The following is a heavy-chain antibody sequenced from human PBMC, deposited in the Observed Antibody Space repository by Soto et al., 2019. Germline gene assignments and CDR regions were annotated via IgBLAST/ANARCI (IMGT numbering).Heavy chain of an antibody. CDR1: GGSFSGYY. CDR2: INHSGST. V-gene: IGHV4-34*01. D-gene: IGHD5-18*01. J-gene: IGHJ4*02. Sequence: KPSETLSLTCAVYGGSFSGYYWSWIRQPPGKGLEWIGEINHSGSTNYNPSLKSRVTISVDTSKNQFSLKLSSVTAADTAVYYCARRYGYFDYWGQGTLVTVSS. CDR3: ARRYGYFDY.